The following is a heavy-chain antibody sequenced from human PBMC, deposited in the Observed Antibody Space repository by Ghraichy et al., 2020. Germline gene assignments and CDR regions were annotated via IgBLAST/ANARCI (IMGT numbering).Heavy chain of an antibody. J-gene: IGHJ4*02. Sequence: SETLSLTCTVSGDSISSYYWSWIRQPPGKGLEWIGYIHYSGNTNYNPSLKSRVTLSVDTSKNQFSLKLSSVTAADTAVYYCARHSYYDSSGLGWGYYFDYWGQGTLVTVSS. CDR3: ARHSYYDSSGLGWGYYFDY. CDR2: IHYSGNT. D-gene: IGHD3-22*01. V-gene: IGHV4-59*08. CDR1: GDSISSYY.